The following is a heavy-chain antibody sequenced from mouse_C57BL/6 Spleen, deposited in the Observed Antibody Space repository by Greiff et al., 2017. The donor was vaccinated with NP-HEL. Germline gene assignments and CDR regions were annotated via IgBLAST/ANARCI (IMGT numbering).Heavy chain of an antibody. CDR3: ARRSYYSNYFYAMDY. J-gene: IGHJ4*01. Sequence: QVQLQQSGAELVKPGASVKISCKASGYAFSSYWMNWVKQRPGKGLEWIGQIYPGDGDTNYNGKFKGKATLTADKSSSTAYMQLSSLTSEDSAVYFWARRSYYSNYFYAMDYWGQGTSVTVSS. V-gene: IGHV1-80*01. CDR2: IYPGDGDT. CDR1: GYAFSSYW. D-gene: IGHD2-5*01.